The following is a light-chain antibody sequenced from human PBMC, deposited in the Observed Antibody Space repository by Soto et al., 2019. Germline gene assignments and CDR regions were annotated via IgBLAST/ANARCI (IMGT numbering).Light chain of an antibody. J-gene: IGLJ1*01. Sequence: QSLLTQPSGRSGSPGQSITIACARTSSDIGTDDYVSCVQQHPGTAPKLIVSEVNYRRSGVSARFSGSKCGTTAYLTISGLQVEDEAEYFCFSSTSTSAHVFGTGTKVTVL. V-gene: IGLV2-14*01. CDR1: SSDIGTDDY. CDR2: EVN. CDR3: FSSTSTSAHV.